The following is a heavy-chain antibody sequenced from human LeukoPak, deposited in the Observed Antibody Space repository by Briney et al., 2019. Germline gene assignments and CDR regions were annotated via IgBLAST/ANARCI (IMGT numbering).Heavy chain of an antibody. CDR3: ARVYCSGGSCYSYWYFDY. D-gene: IGHD2-15*01. V-gene: IGHV1-69*04. J-gene: IGHJ4*02. Sequence: SVKVSCKASGGTFSSYAISWVRQAPGQGLEWMGRIIPILGIANYAQKFQGRVTITADKSTSTAYMELSSLRSEDTAVYYCARVYCSGGSCYSYWYFDYWRQGTLVTVSS. CDR1: GGTFSSYA. CDR2: IIPILGIA.